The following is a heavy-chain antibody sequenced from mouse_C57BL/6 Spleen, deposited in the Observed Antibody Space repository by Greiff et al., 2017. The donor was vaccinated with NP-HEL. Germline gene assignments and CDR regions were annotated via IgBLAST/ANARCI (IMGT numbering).Heavy chain of an antibody. V-gene: IGHV1-55*01. CDR2: IYPGSGST. D-gene: IGHD2-2*01. J-gene: IGHJ4*01. CDR1: GYTFTSYW. CDR3: ARWDGYDDDAMDY. Sequence: QVQLQQPGAELVKPGASVKMSCKASGYTFTSYWITWVKQRPGQGLEWIGDIYPGSGSTNYNEKFKRKATLTVDTSSSTAYMQLSSLTSEDSAVYYCARWDGYDDDAMDYWGQGTSVTVSS.